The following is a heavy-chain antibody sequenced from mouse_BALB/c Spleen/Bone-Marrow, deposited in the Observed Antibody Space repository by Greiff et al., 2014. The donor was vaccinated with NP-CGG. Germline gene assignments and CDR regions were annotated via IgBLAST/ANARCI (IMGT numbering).Heavy chain of an antibody. J-gene: IGHJ4*01. V-gene: IGHV5-4*02. D-gene: IGHD2-10*02. Sequence: VQLQQSGGGLVKPGGSLKLSCAASGFTFSDYYMYWARQTPEKRLEWVATISDGGGYTYYPDSVWGRFTISKDNAKNNLYLQMSSLKSEDTAMYYCARSGERYGAMDYWGQGTSVTVFS. CDR2: ISDGGGYT. CDR1: GFTFSDYY. CDR3: ARSGERYGAMDY.